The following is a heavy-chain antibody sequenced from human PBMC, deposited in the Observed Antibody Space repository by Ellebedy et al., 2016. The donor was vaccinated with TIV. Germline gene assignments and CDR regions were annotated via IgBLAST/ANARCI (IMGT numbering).Heavy chain of an antibody. CDR3: ARTDCSGRSCYSFFNH. Sequence: GGSLRLSCVASGFTVSSNYMFWVRQAPGKGLEWVALQHSTDIPYYADSVRGRFTVSRYDSQNKLFLQMNHLRGDDTAVYYCARTDCSGRSCYSFFNHWGQGTLVTVSS. D-gene: IGHD2-8*02. J-gene: IGHJ1*01. V-gene: IGHV3-53*01. CDR1: GFTVSSNY. CDR2: QHSTDIP.